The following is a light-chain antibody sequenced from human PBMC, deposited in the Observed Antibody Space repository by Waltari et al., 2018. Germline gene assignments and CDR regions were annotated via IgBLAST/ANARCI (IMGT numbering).Light chain of an antibody. CDR3: CSYAGSSTPVI. Sequence: QSALTQPASVSGSPGQSSTISCTGTSSDVGDYNYVSSYQQHPGKAPKFIIYDVSNRPSGFSNRFSGSKSGNTASLTISGLQAEDEADYYCCSYAGSSTPVIFGGGTKLTVL. J-gene: IGLJ2*01. V-gene: IGLV2-23*02. CDR1: SSDVGDYNY. CDR2: DVS.